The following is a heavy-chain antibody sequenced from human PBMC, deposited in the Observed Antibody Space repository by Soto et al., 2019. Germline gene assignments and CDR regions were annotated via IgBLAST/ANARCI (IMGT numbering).Heavy chain of an antibody. Sequence: ASVKVSCKASGYTFTSYDINWVRQATGQGLEWMGWMNPNSGNTGYAQTFQGRVTMTRNTSISTAYMELSSLRSEDTAVQYCARGPISANYDLGSCYYGRGYSYGRDDFNICGHGTMVTVSS. CDR3: ARGPISANYDLGSCYYGRGYSYGRDDFNI. V-gene: IGHV1-8*01. CDR2: MNPNSGNT. J-gene: IGHJ3*02. D-gene: IGHD3-3*01. CDR1: GYTFTSYD.